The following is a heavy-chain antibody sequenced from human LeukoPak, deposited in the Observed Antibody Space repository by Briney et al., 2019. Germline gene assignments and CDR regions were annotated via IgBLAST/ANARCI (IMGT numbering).Heavy chain of an antibody. J-gene: IGHJ4*02. Sequence: GGSLRLSCAASGFIFSSYWMHWVRHAPGKGLAWVSRINTDGSSTSYADSVKGRFAISRDNSKTTVSLQMDSLRAEDTAIYYCAKSKYSSSSCLDYWGQGTLVTVSS. CDR2: INTDGSST. CDR3: AKSKYSSSSCLDY. D-gene: IGHD6-6*01. CDR1: GFIFSSYW. V-gene: IGHV3-74*01.